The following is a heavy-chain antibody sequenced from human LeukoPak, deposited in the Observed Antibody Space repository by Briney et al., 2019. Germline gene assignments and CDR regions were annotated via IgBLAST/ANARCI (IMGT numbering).Heavy chain of an antibody. J-gene: IGHJ6*02. CDR2: INPNSGVT. Sequence: ASVKVSCKASGYTFTGYYMHWVRQAPGQGLEWMGWINPNSGVTNYAQKFQGRVTMTRDTSISTVYMELSRLRSDDTAVYYCARRREMATNYGMDVWGQGTTVTVSS. CDR1: GYTFTGYY. V-gene: IGHV1-2*02. D-gene: IGHD5-24*01. CDR3: ARRREMATNYGMDV.